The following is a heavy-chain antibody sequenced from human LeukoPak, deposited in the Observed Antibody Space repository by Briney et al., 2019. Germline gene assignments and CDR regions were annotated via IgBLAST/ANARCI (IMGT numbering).Heavy chain of an antibody. D-gene: IGHD1-26*01. CDR3: ARASGSYYPRFDY. V-gene: IGHV3-7*01. CDR1: GFTFSSYW. J-gene: IGHJ4*02. Sequence: PGGSLRLSCAASGFTFSSYWMSWVRQAPGKGLEWVANIKQDGSEKYYVDSVKGRFTISRDNAKNSLYLQMNSLRAEDTAVYYCARASGSYYPRFDYWGQGTLVTVSS. CDR2: IKQDGSEK.